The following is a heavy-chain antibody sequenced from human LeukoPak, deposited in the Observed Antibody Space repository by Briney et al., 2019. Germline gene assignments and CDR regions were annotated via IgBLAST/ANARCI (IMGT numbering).Heavy chain of an antibody. CDR2: IHSSGST. Sequence: SETLSLTCDVSGGSVSDNHWSWIRLAAGKGLEWIGRIHSSGSTSYNPSLKSRVTLSIDTSKNEFALKLSSMTAADTAVYYCAREARRYCTSTTCYMDFFFDYWGQGTLDTVSS. V-gene: IGHV4-4*07. CDR1: GGSVSDNH. CDR3: AREARRYCTSTTCYMDFFFDY. J-gene: IGHJ4*02. D-gene: IGHD2-2*02.